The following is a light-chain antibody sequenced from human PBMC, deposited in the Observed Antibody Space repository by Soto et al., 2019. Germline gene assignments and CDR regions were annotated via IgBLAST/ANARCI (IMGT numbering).Light chain of an antibody. CDR3: QQSYITPHT. CDR2: AAS. CDR1: QSISNY. J-gene: IGKJ2*01. V-gene: IGKV1-39*01. Sequence: DIQMTQSPSSLSASVGDRVTITCRASQSISNYLNWYQQKPMKAPNLLIYAASSLQGGVPSRFSGSGSGTDVTLTISSLQPEDFATYFCQQSYITPHTFGQGTNLEIK.